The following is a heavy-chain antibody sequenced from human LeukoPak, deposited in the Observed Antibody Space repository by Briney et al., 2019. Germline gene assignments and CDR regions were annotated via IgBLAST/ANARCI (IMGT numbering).Heavy chain of an antibody. J-gene: IGHJ4*02. V-gene: IGHV3-48*04. CDR2: ISSSSSTI. Sequence: PGGSLRLSCAASGFTFSSYSMNWVRQAPGKGLEWVSYISSSSSTIYYADSVKGRFTISRDNAKNSLYLQMNSLRAEDAAVYYCARGDYDYVWGSYRLLDYWGQGTLVTVSS. D-gene: IGHD3-16*02. CDR3: ARGDYDYVWGSYRLLDY. CDR1: GFTFSSYS.